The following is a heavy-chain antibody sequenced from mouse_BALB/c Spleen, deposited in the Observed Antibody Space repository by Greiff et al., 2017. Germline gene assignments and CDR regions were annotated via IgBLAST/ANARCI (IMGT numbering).Heavy chain of an antibody. CDR3: ARGAYGNEGYYYAMDY. CDR2: IWAGGST. V-gene: IGHV2-9*02. CDR1: GFSLTSYG. J-gene: IGHJ4*01. Sequence: QVQLKESGPGLVAPSQSLSITCTVSGFSLTSYGVHWVRQPPGKGLEWLGVIWAGGSTNYNSALMSRLSIRKDNSKSQVFLKMNSLQTDDTAMYYCARGAYGNEGYYYAMDYWGQGTSVTVSA. D-gene: IGHD2-1*01.